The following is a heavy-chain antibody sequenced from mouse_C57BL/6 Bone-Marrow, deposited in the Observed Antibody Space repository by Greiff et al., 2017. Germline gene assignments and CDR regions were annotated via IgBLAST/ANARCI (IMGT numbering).Heavy chain of an antibody. V-gene: IGHV1-81*01. J-gene: IGHJ3*01. CDR1: GYTFTSYG. CDR2: IYPRSGNT. D-gene: IGHD1-1*01. CDR3: ARIPYYYGSGFAY. Sequence: QVQLQQSGAELARPGASVKLSCKASGYTFTSYGISWVKQRTGQGLEWIGEIYPRSGNTYYNEKFKGKATLTAYKSSSTAYMELRSLTSEDSAVYFCARIPYYYGSGFAYWGQGTLVTVSA.